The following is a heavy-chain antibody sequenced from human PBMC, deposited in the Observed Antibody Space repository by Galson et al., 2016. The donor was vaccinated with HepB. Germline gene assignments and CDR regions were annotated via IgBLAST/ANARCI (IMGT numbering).Heavy chain of an antibody. J-gene: IGHJ4*02. D-gene: IGHD3-16*01. CDR1: GFTFSSFS. CDR2: ISSSGDAV. CDR3: ARDLGVHAGNY. V-gene: IGHV3-48*01. Sequence: SLRLSCAPSGFTFSSFSMHWVRQAPGKGLEWLSYISSSGDAVYYADSVRGRFTICRGNAKNSLFLQMNSLRVEDTAVYYCARDLGVHAGNYWGQGTLVSVSS.